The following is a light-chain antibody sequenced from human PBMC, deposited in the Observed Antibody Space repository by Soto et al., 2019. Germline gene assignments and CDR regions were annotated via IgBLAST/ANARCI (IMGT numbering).Light chain of an antibody. CDR3: KQFSSYPLT. V-gene: IGKV3-11*01. J-gene: IGKJ4*01. CDR2: DAY. CDR1: QSVSSY. Sequence: EIVLTQSPATLSLSPGERATLSCRASQSVSSYLAWYQQKPGQAPRLLIYDAYNRATGIQARFSGSGSGTDFTLTIRRLEPEDFAVYYCKQFSSYPLTFGGGTKVDIK.